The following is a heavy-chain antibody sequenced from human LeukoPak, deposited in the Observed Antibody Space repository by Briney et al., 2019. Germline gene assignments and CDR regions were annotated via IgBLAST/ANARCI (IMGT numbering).Heavy chain of an antibody. V-gene: IGHV1-18*01. CDR1: GGTFSSYA. Sequence: ASVKVSCKASGGTFSSYAISWVRQAPGQGLEWMGWISAYNGNTNYAQKLQGRVTMTTDTSTSTAYMELRSLRSDDTAVYHCARDYGDYYFDYWGQGTLVTVSS. D-gene: IGHD4-17*01. CDR2: ISAYNGNT. CDR3: ARDYGDYYFDY. J-gene: IGHJ4*02.